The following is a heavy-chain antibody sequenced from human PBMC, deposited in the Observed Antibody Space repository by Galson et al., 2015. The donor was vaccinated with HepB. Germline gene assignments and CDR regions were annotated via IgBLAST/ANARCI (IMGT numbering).Heavy chain of an antibody. CDR2: ISGSGADS. CDR1: GLTFSNSP. V-gene: IGHV3-23*01. Sequence: SLRLSCAASGLTFSNSPMTWVRQAPGKGLEWVSSISGSGADSYYVDSVKGRFIISRDNSKNTLYLQLNDLRVEDTAIYYCANYRLDYWGQGVLVTVSS. CDR3: ANYRLDY. D-gene: IGHD3-16*02. J-gene: IGHJ4*02.